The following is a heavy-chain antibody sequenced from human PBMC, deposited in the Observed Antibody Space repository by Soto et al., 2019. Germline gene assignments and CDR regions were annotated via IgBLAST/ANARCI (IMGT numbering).Heavy chain of an antibody. V-gene: IGHV3-30-3*01. CDR3: ARDLSWGSNWYYYMDV. CDR1: GFTFSSYA. D-gene: IGHD7-27*01. CDR2: ISYDGSNK. J-gene: IGHJ6*03. Sequence: GSLRLSCAASGFTFSSYAMHWVRQAPGKGPEWVAVISYDGSNKYYADSVKGRFTVSRDNARNSLYLQMNSLRAEDTAVYYCARDLSWGSNWYYYMDVWGKGTTVTVSS.